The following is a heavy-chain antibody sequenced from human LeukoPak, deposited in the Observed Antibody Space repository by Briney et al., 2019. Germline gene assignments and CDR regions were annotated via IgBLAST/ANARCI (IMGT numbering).Heavy chain of an antibody. J-gene: IGHJ4*02. CDR2: INDSGST. V-gene: IGHV4-34*01. CDR1: AGSVSGSY. Sequence: SQTLSLTCAVYAGSVSGSYWSSTRQPPRKGLEWIGEINDSGSTNYNPSLQSRVTISVDTSQNQFSLKLSSVTAADAAVYYCARGHYDYIWGSYRYTDPGGLDYWRQGTLVAVSS. D-gene: IGHD3-16*02. CDR3: ARGHYDYIWGSYRYTDPGGLDY.